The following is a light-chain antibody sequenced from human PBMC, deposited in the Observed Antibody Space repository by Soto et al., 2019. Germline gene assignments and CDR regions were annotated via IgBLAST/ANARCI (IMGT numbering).Light chain of an antibody. CDR1: QSVSSY. CDR2: DAS. Sequence: EIVLTQSPATLSLSPGERATLSCRASQSVSSYLAWYQQKPGQAPRLLIYDASNRATGIPARFSGSGSGTEFTLTISSLEPEDFAVYYCQQRSNWPPITVGQGTRLEIX. V-gene: IGKV3-11*01. CDR3: QQRSNWPPIT. J-gene: IGKJ5*01.